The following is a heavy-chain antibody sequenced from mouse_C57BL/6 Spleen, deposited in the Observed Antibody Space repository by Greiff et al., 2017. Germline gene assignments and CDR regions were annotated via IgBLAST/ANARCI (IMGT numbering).Heavy chain of an antibody. CDR3: ARSGTGFFDY. V-gene: IGHV1-61*01. D-gene: IGHD4-1*01. Sequence: QVQLQQPGAELVRPGSSVKLSCKASGYTFTSYWMDWVKQRPGQGLEWIGNIYPSDSETHYNQKFKDKATLTVDKSSSTAYMQLSSLTSEDSAVYYGARSGTGFFDYWGQGTTLTVSS. CDR2: IYPSDSET. J-gene: IGHJ2*01. CDR1: GYTFTSYW.